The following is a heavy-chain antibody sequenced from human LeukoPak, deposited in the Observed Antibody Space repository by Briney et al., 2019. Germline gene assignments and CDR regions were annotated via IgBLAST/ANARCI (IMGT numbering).Heavy chain of an antibody. Sequence: GGSLRLSCAASEFTFRSYEMNWVRQAPGKGLGWISYISNSDTTIDYADSVKGRFTISRDNAKNSLYLQMNSLRVEDTAVYYCARGLVGYYAMDVWGQGTTVTVSS. V-gene: IGHV3-48*03. J-gene: IGHJ6*02. CDR2: ISNSDTTI. CDR3: ARGLVGYYAMDV. CDR1: EFTFRSYE. D-gene: IGHD3-10*01.